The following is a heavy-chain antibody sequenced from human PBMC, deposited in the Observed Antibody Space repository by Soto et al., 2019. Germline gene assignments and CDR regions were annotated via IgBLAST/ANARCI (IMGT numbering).Heavy chain of an antibody. D-gene: IGHD2-8*02. CDR2: IYPGDSDT. Sequence: PGESLKTSCKASGYTFTVYWIGCVRQMPGKGLEWMGVIYPGDSDTRYSPSFEGQVTISADKSITTAYLQWSSLKASDTANYYCARAAVTGIDWGQGTMVTVSS. CDR3: ARAAVTGID. J-gene: IGHJ4*02. V-gene: IGHV5-51*01. CDR1: GYTFTVYW.